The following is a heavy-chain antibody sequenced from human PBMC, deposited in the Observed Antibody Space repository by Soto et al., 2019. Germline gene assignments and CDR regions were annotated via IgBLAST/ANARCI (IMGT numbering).Heavy chain of an antibody. V-gene: IGHV4-34*01. Sequence: SETLSLSCAVYGGSFSCYYWSWIRQPPGKGLEWIGEINHSGSTNYNPSLKSRVTISVDTSKNQFSLKLSSVTAADTAVYYCAREGEVYDSTGVWFDPWGQGTLVTVSS. CDR2: INHSGST. J-gene: IGHJ5*02. CDR3: AREGEVYDSTGVWFDP. D-gene: IGHD3-22*01. CDR1: GGSFSCYY.